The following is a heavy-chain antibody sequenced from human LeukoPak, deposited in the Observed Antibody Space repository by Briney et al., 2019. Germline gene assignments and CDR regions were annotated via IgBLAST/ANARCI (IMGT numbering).Heavy chain of an antibody. V-gene: IGHV3-9*01. CDR3: AKDRYFDWLLLFDY. D-gene: IGHD3-9*01. CDR2: ISWNSGSI. J-gene: IGHJ4*02. CDR1: GFTFDDYA. Sequence: GGSLRLSCAASGFTFDDYAMHWVRQAPGKGLEWVSGISWNSGSIGYADSVKGRFTISRDNAKNSLYLQMNSLRGEDTALYYCAKDRYFDWLLLFDYWGQGTLVTVSS.